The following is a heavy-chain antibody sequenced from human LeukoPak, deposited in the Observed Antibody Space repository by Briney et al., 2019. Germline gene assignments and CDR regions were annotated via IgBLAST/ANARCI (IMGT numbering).Heavy chain of an antibody. CDR2: ISSSGSTI. CDR3: ARGRDEWELHRAFDI. D-gene: IGHD1-26*01. V-gene: IGHV3-11*04. Sequence: PGGSLTLSCAVPGFTFSDYYMSWLRQAPGKGREWVSYISSSGSTINYADSVKGRFTISRDNAKNSLYLQMNSLRAEDTAVYYCARGRDEWELHRAFDIWGQGTMVTVSS. J-gene: IGHJ3*02. CDR1: GFTFSDYY.